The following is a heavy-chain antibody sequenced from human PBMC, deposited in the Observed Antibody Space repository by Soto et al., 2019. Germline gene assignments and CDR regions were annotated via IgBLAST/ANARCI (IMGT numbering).Heavy chain of an antibody. CDR1: GFTFSSYW. V-gene: IGHV3-74*01. CDR3: ARDQLEQWPDYYYYYGMDV. CDR2: INSDGSST. D-gene: IGHD6-19*01. Sequence: LRLSCAASGFTFSSYWMHWVRQAPGKGLVWVSRINSDGSSTSYADSVKGRFTISRDNAKNTLYLQMNSLRAEDTAVYYCARDQLEQWPDYYYYYGMDVWGQGTTVTSP. J-gene: IGHJ6*02.